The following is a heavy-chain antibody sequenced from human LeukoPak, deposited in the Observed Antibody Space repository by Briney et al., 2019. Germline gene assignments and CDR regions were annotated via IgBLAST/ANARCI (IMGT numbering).Heavy chain of an antibody. CDR2: ISSDGSDK. J-gene: IGHJ4*02. Sequence: GKSLRLSCAASGLTFSSYGMHWVRQAPGKGLEWVAVISSDGSDKYYADSVKGRFTISRDNSKNTMYLQMNSLRDEDTAVYYCARVGYSNYETDFWGQGTLVTVSS. V-gene: IGHV3-30*03. D-gene: IGHD4-11*01. CDR3: ARVGYSNYETDF. CDR1: GLTFSSYG.